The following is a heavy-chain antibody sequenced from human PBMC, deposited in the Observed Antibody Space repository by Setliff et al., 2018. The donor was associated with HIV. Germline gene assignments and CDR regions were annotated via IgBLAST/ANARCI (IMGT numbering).Heavy chain of an antibody. V-gene: IGHV4-61*02. J-gene: IGHJ5*02. Sequence: PSETLSLTCTVSGGSISSGNYYWSWIRQPAGKGLEWIGRIYTSGSTNYNPSLKSRVTMSADESKNQFSLKLNSVTAADTAVYFCARRAVQDASITSSNWFDPWGHGTLVTVSS. CDR1: GGSISSGNYY. D-gene: IGHD2-2*01. CDR2: IYTSGST. CDR3: ARRAVQDASITSSNWFDP.